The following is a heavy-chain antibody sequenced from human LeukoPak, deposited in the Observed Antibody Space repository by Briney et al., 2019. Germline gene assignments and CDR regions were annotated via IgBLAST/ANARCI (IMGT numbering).Heavy chain of an antibody. CDR3: ARDFDHSSSWYYYYYYMDV. J-gene: IGHJ6*03. V-gene: IGHV1-46*01. CDR2: INPSGGST. D-gene: IGHD6-13*01. CDR1: GYTFTSYY. Sequence: ASVKVSCKASGYTFTSYYMHWVRQAPGQGLEWMGIINPSGGSTSYAQKLQGRVTMTTDTSTSTAYMELRSLRSDDTAVYYCARDFDHSSSWYYYYYYMDVWSKGTTVTVSS.